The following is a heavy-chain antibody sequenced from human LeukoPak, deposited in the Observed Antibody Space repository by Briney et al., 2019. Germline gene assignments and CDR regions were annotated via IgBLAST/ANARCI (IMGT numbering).Heavy chain of an antibody. J-gene: IGHJ5*02. CDR1: GFIFNSYG. D-gene: IGHD2-21*01. CDR2: ISSSTSNI. V-gene: IGHV3-48*01. CDR3: ARDGVMAETPFYCDP. Sequence: GGSLRLFCTGSGFIFNSYGINWVRQAPGKGLEWVAYISSSTSNIFYADSVKGRFTISRDHAKDSVLLQMNSLRVEDTALYFCARDGVMAETPFYCDPWGQGALVTVSS.